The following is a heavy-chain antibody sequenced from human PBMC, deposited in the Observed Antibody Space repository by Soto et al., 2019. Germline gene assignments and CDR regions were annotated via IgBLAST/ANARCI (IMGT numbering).Heavy chain of an antibody. Sequence: GSLRLSCAASGFTFSSYSMNWVRQAPGKGLEWVSYISSSSSTIYYADSVKGRFTISRDNAKNSLYLQMNSLRAEDTAVYYCARGSGWYVFGYWGQGTLVTVSS. J-gene: IGHJ4*02. D-gene: IGHD6-19*01. V-gene: IGHV3-48*01. CDR3: ARGSGWYVFGY. CDR2: ISSSSSTI. CDR1: GFTFSSYS.